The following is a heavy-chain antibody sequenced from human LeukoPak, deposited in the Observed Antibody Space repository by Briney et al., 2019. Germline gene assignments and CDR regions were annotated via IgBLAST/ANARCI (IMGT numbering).Heavy chain of an antibody. CDR2: INPNSGDT. J-gene: IGHJ4*02. Sequence: GASVTVSCTASAYTFTGYYIQWMRQAPGQGLEWMGWINPNSGDTNYAQKFQGRVTMTRDTSISTAYMELSRLRPDDTAVYNCARRTLNSVDMATTADFWGQGTLVTVSS. CDR3: ARRTLNSVDMATTADF. V-gene: IGHV1-2*02. D-gene: IGHD5-24*01. CDR1: AYTFTGYY.